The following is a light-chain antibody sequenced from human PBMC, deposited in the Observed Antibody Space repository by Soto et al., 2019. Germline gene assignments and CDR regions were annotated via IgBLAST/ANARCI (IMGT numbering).Light chain of an antibody. CDR2: DAS. Sequence: DIQMTQSPSSLSASVGDRVTITCQASQDISNYLNWYQQKPGKAPKLLIYDASNLETGVPSRFSVSGSGTDFTFTISSLQPEDIATYYCQQYDNLPPRLTFGGGTKVEIK. CDR3: QQYDNLPPRLT. J-gene: IGKJ4*01. V-gene: IGKV1-33*01. CDR1: QDISNY.